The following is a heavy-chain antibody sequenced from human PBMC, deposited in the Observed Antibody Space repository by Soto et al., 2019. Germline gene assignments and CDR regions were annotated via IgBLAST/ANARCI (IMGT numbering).Heavy chain of an antibody. CDR2: MHHSGTA. CDR1: GASVTSDY. CDR3: ARYYDFWTGLDY. D-gene: IGHD3-3*01. Sequence: SETLSLTCSVSGASVTSDYWSWIRQPPEKGLEWIGYMHHSGTANYNPSLKSRVTISVDTSKNQFSLKLNSVTAADTAVYYCARYYDFWTGLDYWGQGTLVTVSS. V-gene: IGHV4-59*08. J-gene: IGHJ4*02.